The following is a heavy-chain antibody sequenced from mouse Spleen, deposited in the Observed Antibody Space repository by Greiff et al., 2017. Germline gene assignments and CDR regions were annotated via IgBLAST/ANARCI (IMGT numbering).Heavy chain of an antibody. CDR3: ARDQPMDY. CDR1: GFTFSDYY. V-gene: IGHV5-16*01. Sequence: DVQLVESEGGLVQPGSSMKLSCTASGFTFSDYYMAWVRQVPEKGLEWVANINYDGSSTYYLDSLKSRFIISRDNAKNILYLQMSSLKSEDTATYYCARDQPMDYWGQGTSVTVSS. J-gene: IGHJ4*01. CDR2: INYDGSST.